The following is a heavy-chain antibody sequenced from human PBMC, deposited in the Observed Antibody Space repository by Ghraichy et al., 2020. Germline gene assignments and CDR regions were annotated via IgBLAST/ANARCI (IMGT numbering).Heavy chain of an antibody. D-gene: IGHD2-2*01. V-gene: IGHV4-4*07. Sequence: SETLSLTCTVTGDSISNYYWSWIRQPAGNGLEWIGRIYTSGSTDYNPSLKSRVTMSVDTSKNQFALKLSSVIAADTDVYYCARDLHCDSTRCYESRFDYWGRGTLVTVSS. CDR3: ARDLHCDSTRCYESRFDY. CDR2: IYTSGST. J-gene: IGHJ4*02. CDR1: GDSISNYY.